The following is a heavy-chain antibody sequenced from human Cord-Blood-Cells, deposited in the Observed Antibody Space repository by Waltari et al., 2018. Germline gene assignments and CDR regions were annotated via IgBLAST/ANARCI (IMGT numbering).Heavy chain of an antibody. CDR3: AREYDFWDAFAN. D-gene: IGHD3-3*01. Sequence: EVQLVESGGGMVQPGGSLRLSCAASGFTFSSYSMNWVRKAQGKGLECVSVLSSGRSTRYYADSVKGRSTITRDNAKNSLYLQMNSLRDEDTAVYYCAREYDFWDAFANWGQGTMVTVSS. V-gene: IGHV3-48*02. J-gene: IGHJ3*02. CDR2: LSSGRSTR. CDR1: GFTFSSYS.